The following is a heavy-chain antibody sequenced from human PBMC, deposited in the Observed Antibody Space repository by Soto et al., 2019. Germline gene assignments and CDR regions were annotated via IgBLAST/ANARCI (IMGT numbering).Heavy chain of an antibody. D-gene: IGHD3-16*01. CDR2: ISSSSRTT. CDR3: ARVGLGARDETDF. Sequence: EVQLVESGGGLVQPGGSLRLSCASSGFTFSSYSMNWFRQAPGKGLEWVSDISSSSRTTSYADSVKGRCTISRDHAKDSRYVQMNSLRAEDTAVYYCARVGLGARDETDFWGQGTRVTVSS. V-gene: IGHV3-48*01. CDR1: GFTFSSYS. J-gene: IGHJ4*02.